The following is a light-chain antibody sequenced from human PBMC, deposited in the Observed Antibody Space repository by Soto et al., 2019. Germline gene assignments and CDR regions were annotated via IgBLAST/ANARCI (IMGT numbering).Light chain of an antibody. CDR2: GAS. CDR3: QQYGSSGT. V-gene: IGKV3-20*01. J-gene: IGKJ1*01. Sequence: ETVLTQSPGTLSLSPGERAILSCRASQSVSSSYLAWYQQKPGQAPRLLIYGASSRATGIPDRFSGSGSGTDFTLTISRLEPEDFAVYYCQQYGSSGTFGQGTKVDIK. CDR1: QSVSSSY.